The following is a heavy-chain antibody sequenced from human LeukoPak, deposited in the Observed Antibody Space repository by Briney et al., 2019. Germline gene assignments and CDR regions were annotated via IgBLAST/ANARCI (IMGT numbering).Heavy chain of an antibody. V-gene: IGHV3-9*01. CDR1: GFTFDDYA. CDR3: AKDDAFDI. Sequence: GGSLRLSCAASGFTFDDYAMHWVRQAPGKGLEWVSGISWNSGSIGYADPVKGRFTISRDNAKNSLYLQMNSLRAEDTALYYCAKDDAFDIRGQGTMVTVSS. J-gene: IGHJ3*02. CDR2: ISWNSGSI.